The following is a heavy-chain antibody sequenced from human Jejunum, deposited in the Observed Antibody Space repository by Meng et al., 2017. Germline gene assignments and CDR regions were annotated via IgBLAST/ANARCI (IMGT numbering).Heavy chain of an antibody. CDR2: IYHTGTP. D-gene: IGHD6-13*01. V-gene: IGHV4-4*02. CDR3: ARDLLGPAIAATGWFDP. J-gene: IGHJ5*02. Sequence: VQLQESGPGLVKPSGTLSLTCAVSGASISDSNWWSWVRQPPGKGLEWIGEIYHTGTPNYNPSLKSRVTMSLDKSKNQFSLELTSVTAADTAVYYCARDLLGPAIAATGWFDPWGQGTLVTASS. CDR1: GASISDSNW.